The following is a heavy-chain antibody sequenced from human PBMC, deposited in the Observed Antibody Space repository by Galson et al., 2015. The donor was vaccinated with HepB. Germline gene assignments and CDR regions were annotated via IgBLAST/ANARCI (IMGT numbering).Heavy chain of an antibody. Sequence: QSGAEVKKPGESLKISCKGSGYSFTSYWIGWVRQMPGKGLEWMGIIYPGDSDTRYSPSFQGQVTISADKSISTAYLQWSSLKASDTAMYYCARRLFHSDFDSSGYSPGWYFDLWGRGTLVTVSS. CDR2: IYPGDSDT. D-gene: IGHD3-22*01. CDR1: GYSFTSYW. J-gene: IGHJ2*01. CDR3: ARRLFHSDFDSSGYSPGWYFDL. V-gene: IGHV5-51*03.